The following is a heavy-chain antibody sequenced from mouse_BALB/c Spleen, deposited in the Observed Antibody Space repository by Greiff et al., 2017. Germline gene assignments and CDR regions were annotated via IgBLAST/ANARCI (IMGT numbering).Heavy chain of an antibody. CDR2: IWAGGST. D-gene: IGHD1-1*01. V-gene: IGHV2-9*02. Sequence: VKVVESGPGLVAPSQSLSITCTVSGFSLTSYGVHWVRQPPGKGLEWLGVIWAGGSTNYNSALMSRLSISKDNSKSQVFLKMNSLQTDDTAMYYCARGYYYGSSYAMDYWGQGTSVTVSS. CDR3: ARGYYYGSSYAMDY. CDR1: GFSLTSYG. J-gene: IGHJ4*01.